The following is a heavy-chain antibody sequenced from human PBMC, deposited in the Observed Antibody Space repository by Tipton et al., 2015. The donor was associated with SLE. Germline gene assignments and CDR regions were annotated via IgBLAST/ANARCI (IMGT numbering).Heavy chain of an antibody. D-gene: IGHD6-19*01. CDR3: ARDELVVAGLFYYYGMDV. J-gene: IGHJ6*02. V-gene: IGHV1-18*01. CDR1: GYTFTSYG. CDR2: ISAYNGNT. Sequence: QLVQSGAEVKKPGASVKVSCKASGYTFTSYGISWVRQAPGQGLEWMGWISAYNGNTNYAQKLQVRVTMTTDTSTSTAFMGLRSLRSDDTAVYYCARDELVVAGLFYYYGMDVWGQGTTVTVSS.